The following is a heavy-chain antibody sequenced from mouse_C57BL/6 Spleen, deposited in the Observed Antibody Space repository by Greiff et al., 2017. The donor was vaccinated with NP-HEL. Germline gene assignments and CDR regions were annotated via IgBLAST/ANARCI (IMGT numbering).Heavy chain of an antibody. V-gene: IGHV1-64*01. Sequence: VQLQQPGAELVKPGASVKLSCKASGYTFTSYWMPWVKQRPGQGLEWIGMIHPNSGSTNYNEKFKSKATLTVDKSSSTAYMQLSSLTSEDSAVYYCASHDGYYYFDYWGQGTTLTVSS. CDR2: IHPNSGST. CDR3: ASHDGYYYFDY. D-gene: IGHD2-3*01. J-gene: IGHJ2*01. CDR1: GYTFTSYW.